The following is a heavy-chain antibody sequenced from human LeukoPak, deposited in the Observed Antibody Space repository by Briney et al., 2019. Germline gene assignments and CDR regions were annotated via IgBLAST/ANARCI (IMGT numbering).Heavy chain of an antibody. CDR1: GGSISSSNYY. J-gene: IGHJ4*02. D-gene: IGHD3-10*01. Sequence: SETLSLTCTVSGGSISSSNYYWSWIRQHPGKGLEWIGYIYYSGSTYYNPSLKSRVTISVDTSKNQFSLKLSSVTAADTAVYYCARDLGGSGSYPYFDYWGQGTLVTVSS. CDR3: ARDLGGSGSYPYFDY. CDR2: IYYSGST. V-gene: IGHV4-31*03.